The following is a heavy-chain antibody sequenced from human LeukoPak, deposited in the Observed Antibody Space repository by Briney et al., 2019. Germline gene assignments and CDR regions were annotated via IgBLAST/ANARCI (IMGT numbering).Heavy chain of an antibody. D-gene: IGHD3-22*01. CDR3: AKAQSSYYYDSSGLFDY. CDR2: ISGSGGST. J-gene: IGHJ4*02. Sequence: GGSLRLSCAASGFTFSSHGMSWVRQAPGKGLEWVSAISGSGGSTYYADSVKGRFTISRDNSKNTLYLQMNSLRAEDTAVYYCAKAQSSYYYDSSGLFDYWGQGTLVTVSS. V-gene: IGHV3-23*01. CDR1: GFTFSSHG.